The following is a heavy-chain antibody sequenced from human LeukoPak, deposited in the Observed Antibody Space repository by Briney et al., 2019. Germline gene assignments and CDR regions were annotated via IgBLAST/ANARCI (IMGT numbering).Heavy chain of an antibody. CDR2: IYYSGST. Sequence: SETLSLTCTVSGGSISSYYWSWIRQPPGKGLEWIGYIYYSGSTNYNPSLKSRVTISVDTSKNQFSLKLSSVTAADTAVYYCASLEGRDYDFWSGYPWGQGTLVTVSS. J-gene: IGHJ5*02. CDR3: ASLEGRDYDFWSGYP. D-gene: IGHD3-3*01. V-gene: IGHV4-59*12. CDR1: GGSISSYY.